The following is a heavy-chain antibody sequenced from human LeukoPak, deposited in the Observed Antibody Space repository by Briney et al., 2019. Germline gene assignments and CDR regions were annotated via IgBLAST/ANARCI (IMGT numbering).Heavy chain of an antibody. V-gene: IGHV4-59*01. CDR1: VAPSEVIT. CDR2: IYSSGST. D-gene: IGHD3-10*01. J-gene: IGHJ6*03. Sequence: PSETLSSPAMSLVAPSEVITGAGSGSPPGKGLEWIGYIYSSGSTNYNPSLKSRVTMSVDTSKNQFSLKVNSVTAADTAVYYCARVYDSGSQAYFYYMDVWGKGTTVTISS. CDR3: ARVYDSGSQAYFYYMDV.